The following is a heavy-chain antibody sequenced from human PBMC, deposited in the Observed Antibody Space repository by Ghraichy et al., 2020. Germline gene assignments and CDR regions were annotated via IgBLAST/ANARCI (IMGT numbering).Heavy chain of an antibody. V-gene: IGHV6-1*01. D-gene: IGHD1-26*01. CDR3: ARDLLQGGGGTAWFAP. Sequence: SQTLSLTCAISGDSVSSNSAAWNWIRQSPSRGLEWLGRTYYRSKWYDDYAVSVKGRISITPDTSKNQFSLHLSSVTPEDTAVYYCARDLLQGGGGTAWFAPWGQGTLVTVSS. CDR2: TYYRSKWYD. J-gene: IGHJ5*02. CDR1: GDSVSSNSAA.